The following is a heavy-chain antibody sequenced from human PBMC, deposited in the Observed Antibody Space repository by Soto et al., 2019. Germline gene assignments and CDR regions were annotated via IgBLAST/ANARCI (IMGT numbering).Heavy chain of an antibody. CDR3: ARDYGGNLLDY. CDR1: RISINRYN. J-gene: IGHJ4*02. Sequence: SETLSLTCTLSRISINRYNWPWIRQPPGKGLEWIGYIYYSGSTNYNPSLKSRVTISVDTSKNQFSLKLSSVTAADTAVYYCARDYGGNLLDYWGQGTLVTVS. V-gene: IGHV4-59*01. D-gene: IGHD4-17*01. CDR2: IYYSGST.